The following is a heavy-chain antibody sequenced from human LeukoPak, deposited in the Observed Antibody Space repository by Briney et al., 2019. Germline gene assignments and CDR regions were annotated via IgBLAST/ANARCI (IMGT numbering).Heavy chain of an antibody. CDR1: GFTFSSYA. J-gene: IGHJ4*02. D-gene: IGHD1-26*01. CDR3: AKGRETPNYFDY. CDR2: ISYDGSNK. V-gene: IGHV3-30*14. Sequence: PGGSLRLSCAASGFTFSSYAMHWVRQAPGKGLEWVAVISYDGSNKYYADSVKGRFTISRDNSKNALSVQMNSLTAEDTAVYYCAKGRETPNYFDYWGRGTLVTVSS.